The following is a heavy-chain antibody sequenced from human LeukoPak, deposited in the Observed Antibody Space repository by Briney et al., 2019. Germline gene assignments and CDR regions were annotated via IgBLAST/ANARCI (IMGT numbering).Heavy chain of an antibody. J-gene: IGHJ6*03. V-gene: IGHV3-11*04. CDR3: ARSLRGAYYFYMDV. CDR1: GFTVSSNY. Sequence: GGSLRLSCAASGFTVSSNYMSWVRQAPGKGLEWVSYISSSGSTIYYADSVKGRFTISRDNAKNSLYLQMNSLRAEDTAVYYCARSLRGAYYFYMDVWGKGTTVTVSS. D-gene: IGHD3-10*01. CDR2: ISSSGSTI.